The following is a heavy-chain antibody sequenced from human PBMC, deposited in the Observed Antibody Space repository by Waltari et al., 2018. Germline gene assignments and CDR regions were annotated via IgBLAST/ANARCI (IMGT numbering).Heavy chain of an antibody. CDR2: IYYCGGT. CDR3: ASTVYYDSSGWTYYFDY. V-gene: IGHV4-39*01. CDR1: GGSISSISYY. D-gene: IGHD3-22*01. Sequence: QLQLQESGPGLVKPSETLSLTCTVSGGSISSISYYWGWSRQPPGKGLVWIGSIYYCGGTSYNPSLKVRVTISVDTSKNQFSLKLVSVTAADTAVYYCASTVYYDSSGWTYYFDYWGQGTLVTVSS. J-gene: IGHJ4*02.